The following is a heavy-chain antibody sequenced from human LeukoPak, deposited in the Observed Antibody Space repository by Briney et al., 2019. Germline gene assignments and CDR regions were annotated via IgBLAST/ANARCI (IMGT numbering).Heavy chain of an antibody. CDR1: GFTFSSFG. Sequence: GGSLRLSCAASGFTFSSFGMHWVRQAPGKGLEWVAVIWYDASNKYYADSVKGRFTISRDNSKNTLYLQMNSLRAEDTAVYYCSRDTADDAFDIWGQGTMVTVSS. CDR2: IWYDASNK. J-gene: IGHJ3*02. CDR3: SRDTADDAFDI. V-gene: IGHV3-33*01.